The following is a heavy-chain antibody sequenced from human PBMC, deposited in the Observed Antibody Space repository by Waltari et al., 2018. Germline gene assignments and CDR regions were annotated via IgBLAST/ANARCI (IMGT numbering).Heavy chain of an antibody. J-gene: IGHJ4*02. CDR3: TKDFGGGNGPFDS. CDR2: ISWNSGSI. Sequence: EVQLVEFGGGSVQAGRSLRLSCEASGFTFGAYAMHWVRQAPGKGLEWVAGISWNSGSIGYADSVKGRFTISRDNARRSLYLHMDSLRVEDMAFYYCTKDFGGGNGPFDSWGQGTLVTVSS. CDR1: GFTFGAYA. V-gene: IGHV3-9*03. D-gene: IGHD2-8*01.